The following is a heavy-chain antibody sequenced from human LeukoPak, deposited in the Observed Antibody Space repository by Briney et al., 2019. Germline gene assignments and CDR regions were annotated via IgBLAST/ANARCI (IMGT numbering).Heavy chain of an antibody. D-gene: IGHD1-7*01. CDR2: ISWNSGSI. Sequence: GRSLRLSCAASGFTFDDYAMHWVRQAPGKGLEWVSGISWNSGSIGYADSAKGRFTISRDNAKNSLYLQMNSLRAEDTALYYCAKDGSAGTTPPFFDYWGQGTLVTVSS. J-gene: IGHJ4*02. V-gene: IGHV3-9*01. CDR3: AKDGSAGTTPPFFDY. CDR1: GFTFDDYA.